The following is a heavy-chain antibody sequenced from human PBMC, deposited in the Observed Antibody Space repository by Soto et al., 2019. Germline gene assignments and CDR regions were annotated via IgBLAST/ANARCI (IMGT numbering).Heavy chain of an antibody. D-gene: IGHD3-10*01. J-gene: IGHJ4*02. CDR1: GFTFSSYS. CDR3: AKKVNSGPGSQYFDY. V-gene: IGHV3-23*01. CDR2: FRTGGDDGTT. Sequence: GVSLRLSCAASGFTFSSYSMSWVRQAPGKGLDWVSGFRTGGDDGTTYYAASVKGRFTISRDNSKNTLFLQMNSLRVEDTAIYYCAKKVNSGPGSQYFDYWGQGTLVTVSS.